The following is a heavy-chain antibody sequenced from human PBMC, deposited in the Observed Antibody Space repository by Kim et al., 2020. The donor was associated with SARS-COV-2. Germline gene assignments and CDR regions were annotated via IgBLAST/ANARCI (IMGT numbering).Heavy chain of an antibody. Sequence: SETLSLTCTVSGGSISSGSYYWSWIRQPAGKGLEWIGRIYTSGSTNYNPSLKSRGTISVDTSKNQFSLKLSSVTAADTAVYYCARDRGGYYDYWGQGTLVTVSS. CDR2: IYTSGST. D-gene: IGHD3-10*01. J-gene: IGHJ4*02. V-gene: IGHV4-61*02. CDR3: ARDRGGYYDY. CDR1: GGSISSGSYY.